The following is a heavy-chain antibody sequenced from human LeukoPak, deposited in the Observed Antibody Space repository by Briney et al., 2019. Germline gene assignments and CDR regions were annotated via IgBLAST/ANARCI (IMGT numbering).Heavy chain of an antibody. CDR1: GYTFTSYG. Sequence: GASVKVSCKASGYTFTSYGISWVRQAPGQGLEWMGWISADNANTNYAQKLQGRVAMTTDTSTSTAYMELRSLRSDDTAVYYCARGPGWGSSSWYDYWGQGTLVTVSS. D-gene: IGHD6-13*01. CDR2: ISADNANT. V-gene: IGHV1-18*01. J-gene: IGHJ4*02. CDR3: ARGPGWGSSSWYDY.